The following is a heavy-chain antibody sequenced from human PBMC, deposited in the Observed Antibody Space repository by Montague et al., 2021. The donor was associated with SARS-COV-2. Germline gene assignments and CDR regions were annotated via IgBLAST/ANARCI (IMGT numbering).Heavy chain of an antibody. CDR2: NNYSGSY. J-gene: IGHJ6*02. Sequence: SETLSLTCTVYGGSFSSCSYYWGWNRPPPGLGLVWIGSNNYSGSYNHYLSLQSRVTISGVTSQNQLSLKPCTVTDADMAGYYCAAALYYDILTGWYGMDVWGQGTTVTVSS. CDR3: AAALYYDILTGWYGMDV. D-gene: IGHD3-9*01. V-gene: IGHV4-39*01. CDR1: GGSFSSCSYY.